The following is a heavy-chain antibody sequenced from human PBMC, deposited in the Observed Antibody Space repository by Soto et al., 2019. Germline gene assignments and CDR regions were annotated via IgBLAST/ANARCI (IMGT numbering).Heavy chain of an antibody. Sequence: ASVKVSCKTSAYIFTDYHVHCVRQAPGQGLEWMGRISPRNGDTHYAQKFQGRVTMTRDTSTSSVYMQLNALRSDDTAIFFCARNKLTSGIDYFDSWGQGTLVTVSS. CDR3: ARNKLTSGIDYFDS. CDR2: ISPRNGDT. D-gene: IGHD5-12*01. CDR1: AYIFTDYH. J-gene: IGHJ4*02. V-gene: IGHV1-2*06.